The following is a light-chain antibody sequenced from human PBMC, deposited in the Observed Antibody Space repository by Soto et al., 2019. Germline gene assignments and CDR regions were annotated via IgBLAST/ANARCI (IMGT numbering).Light chain of an antibody. V-gene: IGKV1-5*01. J-gene: IGKJ1*01. CDR3: QQYNSYSQT. Sequence: DIQMTQSPSTLSASVGDRVTITCRASQRISSWLAWYQQKPGKPPKLLIYDASSLESGVPSRFSGSGSGTEFTLTISSLQPDDFATYYCQQYNSYSQTFGQGTKVEIK. CDR1: QRISSW. CDR2: DAS.